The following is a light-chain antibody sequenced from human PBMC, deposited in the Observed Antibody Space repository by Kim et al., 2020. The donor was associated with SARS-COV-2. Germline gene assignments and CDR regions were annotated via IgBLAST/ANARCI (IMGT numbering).Light chain of an antibody. CDR3: QHYGSPWT. V-gene: IGKV3-20*01. Sequence: EVVLTQSPGTLSLSPGERATLSCRASQSVSSSYLAWCQQKPGQAPRLLIYGTSSRATGVPDRFGGSGSGTDFTLTISRLEPEDSAMYYCQHYGSPWTFGQGTKVDIK. J-gene: IGKJ1*01. CDR1: QSVSSSY. CDR2: GTS.